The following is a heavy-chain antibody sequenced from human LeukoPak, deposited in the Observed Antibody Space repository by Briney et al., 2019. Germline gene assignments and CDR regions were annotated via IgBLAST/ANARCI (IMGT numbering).Heavy chain of an antibody. V-gene: IGHV3-9*01. CDR1: GFTFDDYA. Sequence: GGSLRLSCAASGFTFDDYAMHWVRQAPGKGLEWVSGISWNSGSIGYADSVKGRFTISRDNAKNSLYLQMNSLRAEDTALYYCAKANYGDYRFDYWGQGTLVTVSS. CDR2: ISWNSGSI. CDR3: AKANYGDYRFDY. J-gene: IGHJ4*02. D-gene: IGHD4-17*01.